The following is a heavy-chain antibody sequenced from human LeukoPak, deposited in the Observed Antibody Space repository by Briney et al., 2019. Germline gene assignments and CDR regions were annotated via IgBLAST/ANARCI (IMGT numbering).Heavy chain of an antibody. CDR2: IDHSRST. D-gene: IGHD6-25*01. Sequence: SQTLSLTCAVYGGSFSGYYWSWIPQPPSQGRECFGEIDHSRSTKYTPTLQSRVTISVDTSKHPFSLNLSSVTAAATPVYLCASARGYSRGCDGRSVDPWGQGTLVTVSS. CDR1: GGSFSGYY. V-gene: IGHV4-34*01. J-gene: IGHJ5*02. CDR3: ASARGYSRGCDGRSVDP.